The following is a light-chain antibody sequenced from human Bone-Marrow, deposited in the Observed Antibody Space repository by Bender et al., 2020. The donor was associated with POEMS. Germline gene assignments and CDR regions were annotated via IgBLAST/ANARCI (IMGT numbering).Light chain of an antibody. V-gene: IGLV2-14*02. CDR3: ASYTSSSTQV. Sequence: QSALTQPASVSGSPGQSITISCTGTSNDVGSYRLVSWYQQHPGKAPKLMIYEDTNRPSGVSSRFSGSKSGTTASLTISGLQAEDEADYYCASYTSSSTQVFGTGTKVTVL. J-gene: IGLJ1*01. CDR1: SNDVGSYRL. CDR2: EDT.